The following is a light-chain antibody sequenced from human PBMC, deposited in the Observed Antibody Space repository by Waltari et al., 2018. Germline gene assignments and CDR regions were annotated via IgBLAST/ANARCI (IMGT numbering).Light chain of an antibody. CDR1: QSVLYNTYNKNY. J-gene: IGKJ2*01. CDR3: QQYYDIPVT. V-gene: IGKV4-1*01. CDR2: WAS. Sequence: DIVMTQSPDSLPVSLGERATLHCKSSQSVLYNTYNKNYLAWYQQKPGQSPKLLIYWASTRESGVPDRFSGSGSGTDFTLTISGLQADDAAIYFCQQYYDIPVTFGQGTRLEIK.